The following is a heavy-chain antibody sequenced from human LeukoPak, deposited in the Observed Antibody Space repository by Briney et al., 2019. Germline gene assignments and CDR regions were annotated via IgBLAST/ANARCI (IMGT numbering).Heavy chain of an antibody. CDR2: ISNLGST. V-gene: IGHV4-61*01. Sequence: SETLSLTCTVSGASFSSGTYFWSWIRPPPGKGLEWIGYISNLGSTNYNPSLKSRVTISADTSKNQFSLKLSSVTAADTAVYYCAGDRHAYSGTDYWGQGTLVTVSS. D-gene: IGHD1-26*01. J-gene: IGHJ4*02. CDR1: GASFSSGTYF. CDR3: AGDRHAYSGTDY.